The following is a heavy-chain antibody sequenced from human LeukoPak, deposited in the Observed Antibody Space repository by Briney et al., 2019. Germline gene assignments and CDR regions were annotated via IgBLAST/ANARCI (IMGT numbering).Heavy chain of an antibody. CDR3: AKDHDTSGSYSFDY. D-gene: IGHD1-26*01. Sequence: GGTLRLSCAASGFTFSSYGMSWVRQAPGKGLEWVSDISGSGGSTYYADSVKGRFTISRDNSKNTLYLQMNSLRAEDTAVYYCAKDHDTSGSYSFDYWGQGTLVTVSS. CDR1: GFTFSSYG. CDR2: ISGSGGST. V-gene: IGHV3-23*01. J-gene: IGHJ4*02.